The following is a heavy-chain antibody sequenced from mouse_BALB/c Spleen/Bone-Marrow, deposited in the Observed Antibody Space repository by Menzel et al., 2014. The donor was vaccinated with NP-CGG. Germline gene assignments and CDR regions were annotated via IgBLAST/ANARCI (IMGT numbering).Heavy chain of an antibody. V-gene: IGHV5-9-4*01. J-gene: IGHJ4*01. Sequence: EVKLVESGGGLVKPGGSLKLSCAASGFSFSSYVMSXVRQSPEKRLEWVAEISSGGGYTSYPDTVTGRFTISRDNAKNTLYLEMXSLRAEDTAMYXXXXXXXXXXXXXAIDNRGXGTSVTVTS. CDR2: ISSGGGYT. CDR3: XXXXXXXXXXXAIDN. CDR1: GFSFSSYV.